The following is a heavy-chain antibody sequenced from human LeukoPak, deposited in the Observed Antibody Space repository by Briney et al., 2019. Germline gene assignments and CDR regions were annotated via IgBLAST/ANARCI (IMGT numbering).Heavy chain of an antibody. CDR1: RFTFSSYW. Sequence: GSLRLSCAASRFTFSSYWMSWVRQDPGKGLEWVANIKQDGSEKYYVDSVKGRFTISRDNAKNSLYLQLNSLRAEDTAVYYCARARGGYDFDYWGQGTLVTVSS. V-gene: IGHV3-7*03. CDR3: ARARGGYDFDY. J-gene: IGHJ4*02. D-gene: IGHD5-12*01. CDR2: IKQDGSEK.